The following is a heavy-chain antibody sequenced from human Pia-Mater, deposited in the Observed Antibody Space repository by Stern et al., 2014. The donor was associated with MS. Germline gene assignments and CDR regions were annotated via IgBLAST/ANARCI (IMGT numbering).Heavy chain of an antibody. V-gene: IGHV4-30-4*01. CDR3: ARMKTGLRENRGFDF. CDR1: GDSINSGDFH. Sequence: QVQLQESGPGLVKPSETLSLTCTVSGDSINSGDFHWSWVRQSPGKGLEXLGYIYYSGRNYNNPSLNSRVTMSIDTSTNQFSLNLTSVTAADTALYYCARMKTGLRENRGFDFWGQGTQVTVSS. J-gene: IGHJ4*02. D-gene: IGHD4-17*01. CDR2: IYYSGRN.